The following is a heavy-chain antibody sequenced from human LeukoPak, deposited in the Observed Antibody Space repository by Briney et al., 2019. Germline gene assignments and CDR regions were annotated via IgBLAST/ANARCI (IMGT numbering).Heavy chain of an antibody. CDR1: GGSISSSSYY. CDR2: IYYSGST. J-gene: IGHJ4*02. Sequence: SETLSLTCTVSGGSISSSSYYWGWIRQPPGTGLEWIGSIYYSGSTYYNPSLKSRVTISVDTSKNQFSLKLSSVTAADTAVYYCAGQSSGWLLGLDYFDYWGQGTLVTVSS. CDR3: AGQSSGWLLGLDYFDY. D-gene: IGHD6-19*01. V-gene: IGHV4-39*01.